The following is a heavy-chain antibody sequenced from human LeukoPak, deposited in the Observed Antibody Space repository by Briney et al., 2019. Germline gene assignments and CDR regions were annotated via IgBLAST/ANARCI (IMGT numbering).Heavy chain of an antibody. CDR1: GYTFTSYG. Sequence: ASVKVSCKASGYTFTSYGISWVRQAPGQGLEWMGWISAYNGNTNYAQKLQGRVTMTTDTSTSTAYMELSSLRSEDMAVYYCARESDYYDSSGYYYMSGAFDIWGQGTMVTVSS. CDR3: ARESDYYDSSGYYYMSGAFDI. D-gene: IGHD3-22*01. V-gene: IGHV1-18*03. J-gene: IGHJ3*02. CDR2: ISAYNGNT.